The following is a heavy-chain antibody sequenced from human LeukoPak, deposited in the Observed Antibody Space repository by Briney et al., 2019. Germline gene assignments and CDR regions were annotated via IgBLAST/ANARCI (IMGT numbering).Heavy chain of an antibody. Sequence: WVRQAPGKGLEWIGYIYYSGSTYYNPSLKSRVTISVDTSKNQFSLKLSSVTAADTAVYYCARRHGCSSTSCYVTNWFDPWGQGTLVTVSS. CDR3: ARRHGCSSTSCYVTNWFDP. J-gene: IGHJ5*02. CDR2: IYYSGST. V-gene: IGHV4-30-4*01. D-gene: IGHD2-2*01.